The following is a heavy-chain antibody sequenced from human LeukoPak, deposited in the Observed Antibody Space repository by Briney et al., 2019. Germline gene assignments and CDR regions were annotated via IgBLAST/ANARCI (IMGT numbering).Heavy chain of an antibody. D-gene: IGHD3-3*01. V-gene: IGHV4-4*02. CDR2: VNLQGST. J-gene: IGHJ4*02. CDR1: GGFITQTNY. CDR3: ARHDFWSGKTYFDY. Sequence: SETLSLTCGVSGGFITQTNYWTWVRQPPGKGLEWIGEVNLQGSTNCNPSLMGRVAISVDKSENHVSLHLTSVTAADTAVYYCARHDFWSGKTYFDYWGQGTLVTVSS.